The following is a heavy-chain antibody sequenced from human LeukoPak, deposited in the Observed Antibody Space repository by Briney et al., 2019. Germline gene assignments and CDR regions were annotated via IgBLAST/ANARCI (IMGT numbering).Heavy chain of an antibody. V-gene: IGHV3-7*01. CDR2: IKQDGSEK. CDR1: GFTFSSYW. Sequence: GGSLRLSCAASGFTFSSYWMSWVRQAPGRGLEWVANIKQDGSEKYYVDSVKGRFTISRDNAKNSLYLQMNSLRAEDTAVYYCAREMVLWFGELSYYFDYWGQGTLVTVSS. D-gene: IGHD3-10*01. CDR3: AREMVLWFGELSYYFDY. J-gene: IGHJ4*02.